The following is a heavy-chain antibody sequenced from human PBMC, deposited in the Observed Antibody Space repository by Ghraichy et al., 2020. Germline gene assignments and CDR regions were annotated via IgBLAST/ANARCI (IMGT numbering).Heavy chain of an antibody. Sequence: SQTLSLTCVVSGVTSNTYYWTWIRQPPGKWLEWIGEINYSGYITYNPSLKSRVTISLDTSKSQFSLNLTSVTAADTAIYYCAISRSQWLGAFDIWGQGTMVTVSS. D-gene: IGHD3-22*01. CDR2: INYSGYI. J-gene: IGHJ3*02. CDR3: AISRSQWLGAFDI. CDR1: GVTSNTYY. V-gene: IGHV4-34*08.